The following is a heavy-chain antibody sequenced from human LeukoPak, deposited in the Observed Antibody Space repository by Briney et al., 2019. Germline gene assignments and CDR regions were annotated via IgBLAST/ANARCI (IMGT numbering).Heavy chain of an antibody. CDR1: GGTFSNYA. J-gene: IGHJ4*02. D-gene: IGHD2-8*01. Sequence: SVKVSCKASGGTFSNYAITWGRQAPGQGLEWMGGINPIFGTASYAQKFQGRVTITGDESTSTAYMEVSSLRSEDTAVYYCATLSTNDYGDYWGQGTLVTVSS. CDR2: INPIFGTA. CDR3: ATLSTNDYGDY. V-gene: IGHV1-69*01.